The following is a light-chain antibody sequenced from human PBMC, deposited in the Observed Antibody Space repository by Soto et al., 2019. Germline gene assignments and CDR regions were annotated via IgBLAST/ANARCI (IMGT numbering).Light chain of an antibody. CDR3: QQYGSSPPWT. Sequence: ELVFTHSPGTLSLSPGERATLSCRASQSVSSSYLAWYQQKPGQAPRLLIYGASSRATGIPDRFSGSGSGTDFTLTISRLEPEDFAVYYCQQYGSSPPWTFGQGTKVDIK. V-gene: IGKV3-20*01. CDR1: QSVSSSY. CDR2: GAS. J-gene: IGKJ1*01.